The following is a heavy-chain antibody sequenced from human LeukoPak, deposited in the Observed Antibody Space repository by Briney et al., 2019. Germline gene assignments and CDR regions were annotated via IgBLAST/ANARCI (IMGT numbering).Heavy chain of an antibody. CDR2: INPNSGGT. V-gene: IGHV1-2*02. D-gene: IGHD3-22*01. CDR3: ARGGYYYDSSGSYDAFDI. J-gene: IGHJ3*02. Sequence: GASVRISCKSSGYTFTRHYMHWVRQAPGQGLEWMGWINPNSGGTNYAQKFQGRVTMTRDTSISTAYMELSRLRSDDTAVYYCARGGYYYDSSGSYDAFDIWGQGTMVTVSS. CDR1: GYTFTRHY.